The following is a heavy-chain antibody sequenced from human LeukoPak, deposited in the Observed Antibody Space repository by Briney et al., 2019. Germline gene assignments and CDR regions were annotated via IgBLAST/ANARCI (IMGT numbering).Heavy chain of an antibody. D-gene: IGHD2-2*02. Sequence: ASVKVSCKASGYTFTSYGISWVRQAPGQGLEWMGWISIYDGKTLYAQKFQGRVTMTTDTYTSTAYMELRSLRSDDTAVYYCARGVRENRSWYTVHFDYWGQGTLVTVSS. CDR3: ARGVRENRSWYTVHFDY. J-gene: IGHJ4*02. CDR1: GYTFTSYG. CDR2: ISIYDGKT. V-gene: IGHV1-18*01.